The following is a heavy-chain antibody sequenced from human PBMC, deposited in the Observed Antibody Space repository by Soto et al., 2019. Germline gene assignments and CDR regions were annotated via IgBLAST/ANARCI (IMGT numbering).Heavy chain of an antibody. CDR3: ATSTYCSSSTCYQWSGMDV. CDR1: GYPFSNYA. CDR2: INAGNGNS. D-gene: IGHD2-2*01. Sequence: ASVKVSCKASGYPFSNYAMHWVRQAPGQGREWMGWINAGNGNSKYSQKFQGRVTITRDTSANTAYMELDSLRSEDTAVYYCATSTYCSSSTCYQWSGMDVWGQGXTVTVSS. V-gene: IGHV1-3*01. J-gene: IGHJ6*02.